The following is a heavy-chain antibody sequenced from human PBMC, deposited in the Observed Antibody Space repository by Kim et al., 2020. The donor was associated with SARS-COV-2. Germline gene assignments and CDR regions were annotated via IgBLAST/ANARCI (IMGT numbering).Heavy chain of an antibody. CDR2: INPNSGPT. V-gene: IGHV1-2*02. CDR1: GYTFTDYY. CDR3: TRGHLGGSEYTAFDI. Sequence: ASVKVSCKASGYTFTDYYMHWVRQAPGQGLEWMGWINPNSGPTNYAQKFQGRVTLTRDTSISTAYMELSSLRSDDTAVYYCTRGHLGGSEYTAFDIWGQGTMVTVSS. D-gene: IGHD3-16*01. J-gene: IGHJ3*02.